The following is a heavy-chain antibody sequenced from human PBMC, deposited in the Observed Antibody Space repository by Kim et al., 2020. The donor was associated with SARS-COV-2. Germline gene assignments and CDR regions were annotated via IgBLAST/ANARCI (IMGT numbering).Heavy chain of an antibody. Sequence: GGSLRLSCAASGFTVSNAWMTWVRQAPGKGLEWVGRLHSKTAGGATEYAAPVKGRFTISRDDLKNTFNLQMSSLKTEDTAVYYCGGFGYWGQGTLVTVSS. CDR3: GGFGY. D-gene: IGHD3-16*01. CDR2: LHSKTAGGAT. CDR1: GFTVSNAW. V-gene: IGHV3-15*01. J-gene: IGHJ4*02.